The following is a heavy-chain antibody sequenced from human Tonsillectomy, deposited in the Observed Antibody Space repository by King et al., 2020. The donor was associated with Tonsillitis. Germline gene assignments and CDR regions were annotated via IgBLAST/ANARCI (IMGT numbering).Heavy chain of an antibody. CDR3: AREGYDILTGYRNYFDY. J-gene: IGHJ4*02. Sequence: QLAQSGAEVKKPGASVKVSCKASGYTFTSYYMHWVRQAPGQGLEWMGIINPSDGSTSYAQKFQGRVTMTRDTSTSTVYMELSSLRSSDTAVYYCAREGYDILTGYRNYFDYWGQGTLVTVSS. CDR2: INPSDGST. D-gene: IGHD3-9*01. CDR1: GYTFTSYY. V-gene: IGHV1-46*01.